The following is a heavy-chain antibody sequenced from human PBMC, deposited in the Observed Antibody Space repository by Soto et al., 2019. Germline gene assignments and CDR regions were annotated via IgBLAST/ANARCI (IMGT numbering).Heavy chain of an antibody. Sequence: ASVKVSCKASGYTFTSYGISWVRQAPGQGLEWMGWISAYNGNTNYAQKLQGRVTMTTDTSTSTAYMELRSLRSDDTAVYYCARGGVSYNWNRRSYFDNWGQGALVTVFS. D-gene: IGHD1-20*01. CDR1: GYTFTSYG. CDR3: ARGGVSYNWNRRSYFDN. CDR2: ISAYNGNT. J-gene: IGHJ4*02. V-gene: IGHV1-18*01.